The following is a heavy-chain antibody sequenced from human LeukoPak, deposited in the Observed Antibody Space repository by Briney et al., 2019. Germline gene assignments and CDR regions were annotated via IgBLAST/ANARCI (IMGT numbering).Heavy chain of an antibody. CDR2: IYTSGST. Sequence: SETLSLTCTVSGGSISSYYWSWIRQPAGKGLEWIGRIYTSGSTNYNPSLKSRVTMSVDTSKNQFSLKLSSVTAADTAVYYCGRDALVGYFSYYYMDVWSKGTTVTVSS. D-gene: IGHD2-15*01. CDR3: GRDALVGYFSYYYMDV. J-gene: IGHJ6*03. V-gene: IGHV4-4*07. CDR1: GGSISSYY.